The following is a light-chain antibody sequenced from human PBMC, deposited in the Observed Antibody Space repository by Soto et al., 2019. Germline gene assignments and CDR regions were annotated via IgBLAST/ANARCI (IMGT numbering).Light chain of an antibody. J-gene: IGKJ3*01. Sequence: DIQMTQSPSSLSASIGDRVTITCRASQGITDFLAWYQQKPGKVPKLLIYAASTLQSGVTSRFSGSGSGTDFNLTISSVKTEDVATYYCHTYNSAPFAFGPGTKVDIK. CDR1: QGITDF. V-gene: IGKV1-27*01. CDR3: HTYNSAPFA. CDR2: AAS.